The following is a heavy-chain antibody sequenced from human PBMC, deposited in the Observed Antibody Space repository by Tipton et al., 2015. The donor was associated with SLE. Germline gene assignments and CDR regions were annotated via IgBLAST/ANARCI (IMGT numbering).Heavy chain of an antibody. Sequence: TLSLTCTVSGGSISSSSYYWGWIRQPPGKGLEWIGSIYYSGSTYYNPSLKSRVTISVDTSKNQFSLKLSSVTAADTAVYYCARSRGGGIAAAGGYFQHWGQGTLVTVSS. CDR3: ARSRGGGIAAAGGYFQH. CDR1: GGSISSSSYY. J-gene: IGHJ1*01. D-gene: IGHD6-13*01. CDR2: IYYSGST. V-gene: IGHV4-39*07.